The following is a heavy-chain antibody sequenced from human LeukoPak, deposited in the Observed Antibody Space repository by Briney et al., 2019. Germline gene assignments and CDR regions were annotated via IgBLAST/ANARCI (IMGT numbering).Heavy chain of an antibody. J-gene: IGHJ3*02. CDR1: GGSISSSSYY. CDR2: IYYSGST. V-gene: IGHV4-39*07. Sequence: SETLSLTCIVSGGSISSSSYYWGWIRQPPGKGLEWMGSIYYSGSTYYNPSLKSRVTISVDTSKNQFSLKLSSVTAADTAVYYCARVVADAFDIWGQGTMVTVSS. CDR3: ARVVADAFDI.